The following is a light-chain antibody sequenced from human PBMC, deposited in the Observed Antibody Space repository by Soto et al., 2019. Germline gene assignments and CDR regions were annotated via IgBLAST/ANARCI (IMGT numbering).Light chain of an antibody. V-gene: IGLV2-23*01. CDR1: SSDVGSYNL. J-gene: IGLJ1*01. Sequence: SVLTQPASVSGSPGQSITISCTGTSSDVGSYNLVSWYQQHPGKAPKLMIYEGSKRPSGVSNRFSGSKSGNTASLTISGLQAEEEDDYYCCSYAGRPYVFGTGTKVTVL. CDR3: CSYAGRPYV. CDR2: EGS.